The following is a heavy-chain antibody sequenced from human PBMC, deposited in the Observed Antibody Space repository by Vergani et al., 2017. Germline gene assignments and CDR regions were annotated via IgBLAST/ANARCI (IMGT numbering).Heavy chain of an antibody. D-gene: IGHD3-10*01. Sequence: QVQLQESGPGLVKPSETLSLTCTVSGGSISSYYWSWIRQPPGKGLEWIGYIYYSGSTNSNPSLKSRVTISVDTSKNQFSLKLSSVTAADTAVYYCARILDYYGSGSSANWFDPWGQGTLVTVSS. CDR1: GGSISSYY. V-gene: IGHV4-59*01. J-gene: IGHJ5*02. CDR2: IYYSGST. CDR3: ARILDYYGSGSSANWFDP.